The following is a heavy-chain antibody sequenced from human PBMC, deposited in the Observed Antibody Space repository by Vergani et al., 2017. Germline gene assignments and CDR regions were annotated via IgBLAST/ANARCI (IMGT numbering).Heavy chain of an antibody. CDR2: FDPEDGKS. D-gene: IGHD1-26*01. J-gene: IGHJ5*02. Sequence: QVQLVQSGAEVREPGASVNVSCPVSGYSLSELSLHWVRQAPGKGLEWMGGFDPEDGKSIYAQNFHGIVTMTEDASTDKGYMELSSLRSEDTAIYYCTVAGGAPLRLDTWGQGTLVTVSA. V-gene: IGHV1-24*01. CDR1: GYSLSELS. CDR3: TVAGGAPLRLDT.